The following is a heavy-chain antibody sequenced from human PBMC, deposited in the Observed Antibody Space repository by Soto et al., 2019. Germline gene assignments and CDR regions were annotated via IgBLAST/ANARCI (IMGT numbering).Heavy chain of an antibody. CDR1: GHRFTTYW. CDR2: INPTDSET. D-gene: IGHD4-17*01. V-gene: IGHV5-10-1*01. J-gene: IGHJ6*02. CDR3: ASPTVTSTSFYYAMDV. Sequence: PGESVKISCKTSGHRFTTYWISWVRQMPGKGLEYMGKINPTDSETNYSPSFEGHVTFSVDRSTSTAYVRWNSLKASDTAMYYCASPTVTSTSFYYAMDVWGQGTTVTVSS.